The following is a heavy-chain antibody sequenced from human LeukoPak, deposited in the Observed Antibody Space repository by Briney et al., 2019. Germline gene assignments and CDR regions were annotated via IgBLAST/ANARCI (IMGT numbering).Heavy chain of an antibody. D-gene: IGHD6-13*01. J-gene: IGHJ6*02. Sequence: GGSLRLSCAASGFTFSSYNMNWVRQAPGKGLEWVSSISSSSSYIYYADSVKGRITISRDNAKNSLYPQMNSLRAEDTAVYYCARVYSSSWSEGNHYGMDVWGQGTTVTVSS. CDR1: GFTFSSYN. V-gene: IGHV3-21*01. CDR3: ARVYSSSWSEGNHYGMDV. CDR2: ISSSSSYI.